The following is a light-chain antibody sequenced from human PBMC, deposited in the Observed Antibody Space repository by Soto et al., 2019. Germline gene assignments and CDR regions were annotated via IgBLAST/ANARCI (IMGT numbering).Light chain of an antibody. J-gene: IGKJ2*01. Sequence: DVALTQTPLSQSVTPGQPASISCKSSQSLLQTDGKTYLYWFLQRPGQPPQILIYEASKRFFGVPDIFSGSGSGTDFTLKIRRVEAEDVGVYYCMQSAQLPRTFGPGTKLEIK. CDR1: QSLLQTDGKTY. CDR2: EAS. CDR3: MQSAQLPRT. V-gene: IGKV2D-29*01.